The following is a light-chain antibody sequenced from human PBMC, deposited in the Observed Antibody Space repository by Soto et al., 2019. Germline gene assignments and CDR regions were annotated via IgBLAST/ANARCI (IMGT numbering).Light chain of an antibody. Sequence: EIVLTQSPATLSLSPGERATLSCRARQSVSSYLAWYQQKPGQAPRLLIYDASNRATGIPARFSGSGSGTDITLTISSLEPEDFAVYYCQQRSNWPRTFGQGTKVEIK. CDR2: DAS. CDR1: QSVSSY. CDR3: QQRSNWPRT. J-gene: IGKJ1*01. V-gene: IGKV3-11*01.